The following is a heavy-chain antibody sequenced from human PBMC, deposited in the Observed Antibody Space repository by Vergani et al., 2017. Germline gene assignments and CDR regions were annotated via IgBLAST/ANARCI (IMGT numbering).Heavy chain of an antibody. J-gene: IGHJ5*02. CDR3: ARDLRRDGGWFDP. CDR1: GFTFSSYA. V-gene: IGHV3-23*01. Sequence: EVQLLESGGGLVQPGGSLRLSCAASGFTFSSYAMSWVRQAPGKGLEWVSAISSSGSTIYYADSVKGRFTISRDNAKNSLYLQMHSLRAEDTALYYCARDLRRDGGWFDPGGQGTLVTVSS. D-gene: IGHD5-24*01. CDR2: ISSSGSTI.